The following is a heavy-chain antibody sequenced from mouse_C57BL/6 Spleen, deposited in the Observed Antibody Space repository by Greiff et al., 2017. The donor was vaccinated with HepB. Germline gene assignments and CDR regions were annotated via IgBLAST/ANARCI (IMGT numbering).Heavy chain of an antibody. CDR3: AREGETYSNYVGY. CDR2: IHPNSGST. V-gene: IGHV1-64*01. CDR1: GYTFTSYW. D-gene: IGHD2-5*01. Sequence: QVQLQQSGAELVKPGASVKLSCKASGYTFTSYWMHWVKQRPGQGLEWIGMIHPNSGSTNYNEKFKSKATLTVDKSSSTAYMQLSSLTSEDSAVYYCAREGETYSNYVGYWGQGTTLTVSS. J-gene: IGHJ2*01.